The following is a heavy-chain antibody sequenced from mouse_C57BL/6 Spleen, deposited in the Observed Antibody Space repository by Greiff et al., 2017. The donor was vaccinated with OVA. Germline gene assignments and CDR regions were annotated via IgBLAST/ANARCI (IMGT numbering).Heavy chain of an antibody. D-gene: IGHD1-1*01. Sequence: EVQLVESGGGLVKPGGSLKLSCAASGFTFSSYAMSWVRQTPEKRLEWVATISDGGSYTYYPDNVKGRFTISRDNAKNNLYLQMSHLKSEDTAMYYCARDSGSSYWFAYWGQGTLVTVSA. J-gene: IGHJ3*01. CDR2: ISDGGSYT. CDR1: GFTFSSYA. V-gene: IGHV5-4*01. CDR3: ARDSGSSYWFAY.